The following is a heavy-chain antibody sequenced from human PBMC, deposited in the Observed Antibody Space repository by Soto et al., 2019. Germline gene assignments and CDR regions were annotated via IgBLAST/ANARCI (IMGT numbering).Heavy chain of an antibody. D-gene: IGHD3-3*01. Sequence: GVSLRLSFAASGFTFSSYGMHWFRQAPGKGLEWVAVIWYDGSNKYYADSVKGRFTISRDNSKNTLYLQMNSLRAEDTAVYYCARDPGIFGVVTYSYYFDYWGQGT. CDR1: GFTFSSYG. CDR2: IWYDGSNK. J-gene: IGHJ4*02. V-gene: IGHV3-33*01. CDR3: ARDPGIFGVVTYSYYFDY.